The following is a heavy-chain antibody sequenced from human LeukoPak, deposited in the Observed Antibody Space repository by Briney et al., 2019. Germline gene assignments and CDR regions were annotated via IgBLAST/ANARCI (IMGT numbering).Heavy chain of an antibody. CDR1: GFTFTNAW. Sequence: GGSLRLSCAASGFTFTNAWMSWVRQAPGKRLEWVGRIKNKGEGETTDYAAPVKGRFTISRDDSENTLFLQMHSLETEDTALYYCVWNSEHYFDFWGQGSQVTVSS. V-gene: IGHV3-15*01. D-gene: IGHD1-7*01. CDR3: VWNSEHYFDF. J-gene: IGHJ4*02. CDR2: IKNKGEGETT.